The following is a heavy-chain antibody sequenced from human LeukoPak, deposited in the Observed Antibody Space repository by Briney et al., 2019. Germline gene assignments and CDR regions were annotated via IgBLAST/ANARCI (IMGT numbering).Heavy chain of an antibody. CDR1: GYTFTSYH. Sequence: ASVKVSCKASGYTFTSYHINWVRQATGQGLEWMGWVSPNSGDTGFAQKFQGRVTMTRNTSITTAYMELSSLRSDDTAIYYCARGVAAGYDYWGQGTLVTVSS. CDR3: ARGVAAGYDY. D-gene: IGHD6-13*01. V-gene: IGHV1-8*01. CDR2: VSPNSGDT. J-gene: IGHJ4*02.